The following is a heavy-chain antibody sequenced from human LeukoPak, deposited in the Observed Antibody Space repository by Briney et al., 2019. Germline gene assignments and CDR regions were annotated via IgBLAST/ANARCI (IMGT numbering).Heavy chain of an antibody. D-gene: IGHD5-24*01. CDR1: GYTFTSYY. J-gene: IGHJ4*02. CDR3: TRGGDVYIFDY. Sequence: ASVKVSCKASGYTFTSYYIHWVRQAPGQGLEWMGRIHPSGGGTSYAQKFQGRLTMTWDTSTSTVYMELSSLTSEDTAVYFCTRGGDVYIFDYWGQGTLVTVSS. CDR2: IHPSGGGT. V-gene: IGHV1-46*01.